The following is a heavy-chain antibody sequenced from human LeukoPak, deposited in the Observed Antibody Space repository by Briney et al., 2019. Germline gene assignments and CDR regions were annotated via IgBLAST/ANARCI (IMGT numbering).Heavy chain of an antibody. J-gene: IGHJ5*02. D-gene: IGHD1-26*01. CDR1: GFTFSGSA. Sequence: GGSLKLSCAVSGFTFSGSAIHWVRQSSGKGLEWVGQIDKKDKGYATATAYAASVKGRFTISRDDSINTAYLQMKSLKTEDTALYYCTRDSGTYNWFDPWGQGTLVTVSS. CDR2: IDKKDKGYATAT. V-gene: IGHV3-73*01. CDR3: TRDSGTYNWFDP.